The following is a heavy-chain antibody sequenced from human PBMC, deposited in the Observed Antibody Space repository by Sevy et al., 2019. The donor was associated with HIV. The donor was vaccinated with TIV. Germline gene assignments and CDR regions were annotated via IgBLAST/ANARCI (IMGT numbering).Heavy chain of an antibody. CDR2: IRSKAYGGTT. CDR1: GFTFGDYA. V-gene: IGHV3-49*03. CDR3: TRDRRYYGSGSYYGDYYYYYGMDV. D-gene: IGHD3-10*01. Sequence: GGSLRLSCTASGFTFGDYAMCWFRQAPGKGLEWVGFIRSKAYGGTTEYAASVKGRFTISRDDSKSIAYLQMNSLKTEDTAVYYCTRDRRYYGSGSYYGDYYYYYGMDVWGQGTTVTVSS. J-gene: IGHJ6*02.